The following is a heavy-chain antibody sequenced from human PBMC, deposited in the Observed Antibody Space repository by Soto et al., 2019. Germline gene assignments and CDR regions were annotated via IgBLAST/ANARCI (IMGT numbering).Heavy chain of an antibody. V-gene: IGHV1-18*01. CDR2: TSAYDGQK. Sequence: SGHVSCNATPYNCNSYGINWVRQAPGQGLELMGRTSAYDGQKPYAEKFQRRVTMTTDASTSTAYMELRSLRSDDTAVYYCARDPHEYWTSYWFDPWG. CDR1: PYNCNSYG. J-gene: IGHJ5*02. D-gene: IGHD3-3*01. CDR3: ARDPHEYWTSYWFDP.